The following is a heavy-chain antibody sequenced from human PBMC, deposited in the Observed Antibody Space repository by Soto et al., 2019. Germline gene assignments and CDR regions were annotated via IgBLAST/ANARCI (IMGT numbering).Heavy chain of an antibody. J-gene: IGHJ3*02. D-gene: IGHD5-12*01. CDR1: GGTFSSYA. V-gene: IGHV1-69*13. Sequence: ASVKVSCKASGGTFSSYAISWVRQAPGQGLEWMGGIIPIIGTANYAQKFQGRVTITADESTSTAYMELSSLRSEDTAVYYCARFTVDIGATKPPHAFDIWCQGTMVTVSS. CDR2: IIPIIGTA. CDR3: ARFTVDIGATKPPHAFDI.